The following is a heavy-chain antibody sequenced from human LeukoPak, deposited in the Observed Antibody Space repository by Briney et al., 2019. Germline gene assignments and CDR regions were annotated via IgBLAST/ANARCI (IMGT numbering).Heavy chain of an antibody. Sequence: SETLSLTCTVSGGSISRTNYYWGWIRQPPGKGLEWIGSIYYSGSTYYNPSLKSRVTISVDTSKNQFSLKLSSVTAADTAVYYCASLSNTFYYYDSSGQVGTFDIWGQGTMVTVSS. J-gene: IGHJ3*02. CDR1: GGSISRTNYY. D-gene: IGHD3-22*01. CDR2: IYYSGST. CDR3: ASLSNTFYYYDSSGQVGTFDI. V-gene: IGHV4-39*01.